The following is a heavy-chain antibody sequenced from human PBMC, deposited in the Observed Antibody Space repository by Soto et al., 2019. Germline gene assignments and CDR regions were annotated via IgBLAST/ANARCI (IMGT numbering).Heavy chain of an antibody. V-gene: IGHV1-24*01. CDR1: GYTLTYLS. Sequence: ASVTVSCQISGYTLTYLSMHWVRQAPGKGLEWMGGFDPEDGETIYAQKFQGRVTMTEDTSTDTAYMELSSLRSEDTAVYYCATWPPGPRGSWGQGTLVTVSS. J-gene: IGHJ4*02. CDR3: ATWPPGPRGS. CDR2: FDPEDGET.